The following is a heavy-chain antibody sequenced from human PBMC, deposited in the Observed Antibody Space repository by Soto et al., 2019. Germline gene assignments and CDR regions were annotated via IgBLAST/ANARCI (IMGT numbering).Heavy chain of an antibody. D-gene: IGHD5-12*01. CDR3: ARLGMATIKGGFDY. CDR2: IYTSGST. J-gene: IGHJ4*02. Sequence: SETLSLTCTVSGGSISSYYWSWIRQPAGKGLEWIGRIYTSGSTNYNPSLKSRVTMSVDTSKNQFSLKLSSVTAADTAVYYCARLGMATIKGGFDYWGQGTLVTVSS. V-gene: IGHV4-4*07. CDR1: GGSISSYY.